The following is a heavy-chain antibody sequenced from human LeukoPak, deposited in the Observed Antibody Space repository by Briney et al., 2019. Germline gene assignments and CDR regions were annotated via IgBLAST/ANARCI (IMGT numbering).Heavy chain of an antibody. Sequence: SETLSLTCSVSGASISSHYWSWIRQPPGKGLEWIGYIYYSGSTNYNPSLKSRVTISVDTSKNQFSLKLSSVTAADTAVYYCAREDYGGNYDFDYWGQGTLVTVSS. CDR1: GASISSHY. D-gene: IGHD4-23*01. J-gene: IGHJ4*02. CDR2: IYYSGST. V-gene: IGHV4-59*08. CDR3: AREDYGGNYDFDY.